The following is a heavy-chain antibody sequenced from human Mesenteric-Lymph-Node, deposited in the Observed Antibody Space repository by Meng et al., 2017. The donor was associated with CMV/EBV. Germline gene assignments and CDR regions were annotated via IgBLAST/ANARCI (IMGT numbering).Heavy chain of an antibody. J-gene: IGHJ4*02. V-gene: IGHV3-48*03. CDR3: ARVYTSSSGKAFDY. Sequence: GESLKISCAASGFAFSSYEMNWVCQAPGKGLEWVSYISLRDNIMYYADSVKGRFTISRDNAQNSLYLQMNSLRAEDTALYYCARVYTSSSGKAFDYWGQGTLVTVSS. CDR1: GFAFSSYE. CDR2: ISLRDNIM. D-gene: IGHD6-6*01.